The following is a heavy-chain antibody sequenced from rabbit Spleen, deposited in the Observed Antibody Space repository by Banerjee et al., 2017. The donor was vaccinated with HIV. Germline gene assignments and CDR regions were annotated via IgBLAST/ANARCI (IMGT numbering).Heavy chain of an antibody. V-gene: IGHV1S40*01. CDR1: GFSFSSRYY. J-gene: IGHJ4*01. D-gene: IGHD4-1*01. CDR3: ARETSSGWGIVSFYFSL. CDR2: IYSGSSGDT. Sequence: QSLEESGGGLVKPGASLTLTCTASGFSFSSRYYMCWVRQAPGKGLEWIACIYSGSSGDTYYASWAKGRITISKTSSTTVTLQMTSLTAADTATYFCARETSSGWGIVSFYFSLWGPGTLVTVS.